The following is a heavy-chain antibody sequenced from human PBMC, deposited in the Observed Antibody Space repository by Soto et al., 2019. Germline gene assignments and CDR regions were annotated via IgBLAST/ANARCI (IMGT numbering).Heavy chain of an antibody. V-gene: IGHV3-9*01. Sequence: EVQLVESGGGLVQPGRSLRLSCAASGFTFDDYAMHWVRQAPGKGLEWVSGISWNSGNIGYADSVKGRFTISRDNAKNSLYLQMNSLRAEDTALYYCAKDIGPFDYWGQGTLVTVSS. CDR3: AKDIGPFDY. CDR1: GFTFDDYA. J-gene: IGHJ4*02. D-gene: IGHD3-16*01. CDR2: ISWNSGNI.